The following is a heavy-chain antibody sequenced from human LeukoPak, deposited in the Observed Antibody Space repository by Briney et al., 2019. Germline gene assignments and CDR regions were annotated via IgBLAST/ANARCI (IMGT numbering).Heavy chain of an antibody. Sequence: SETLSLTCTASGGSISSYYWSWIRQPPGKGLEWIGYIYYSGSTNYNPSLKSRVTISVDMSKNQFSLKLSSVTAADTAVYYCARVFGSGSFDDYWGQGTLVTVSS. V-gene: IGHV4-59*01. CDR1: GGSISSYY. CDR3: ARVFGSGSFDDY. J-gene: IGHJ4*02. CDR2: IYYSGST. D-gene: IGHD3-10*01.